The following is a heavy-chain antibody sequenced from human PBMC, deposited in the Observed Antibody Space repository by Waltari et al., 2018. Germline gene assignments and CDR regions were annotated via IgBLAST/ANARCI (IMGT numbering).Heavy chain of an antibody. D-gene: IGHD6-19*01. CDR1: GFTFDAYA. Sequence: DVQLVESGGVVVQPGGSLRLSCVASGFTFDAYAMHWVRQAPGKGLEWVSLISWEGSTTSYADSVKGRFTISRDNSKNSLYLQMNSLRAEDNALYYCAKDSRGYSGWVDYWGQGTLVTVSS. CDR3: AKDSRGYSGWVDY. J-gene: IGHJ4*02. CDR2: ISWEGSTT. V-gene: IGHV3-43D*03.